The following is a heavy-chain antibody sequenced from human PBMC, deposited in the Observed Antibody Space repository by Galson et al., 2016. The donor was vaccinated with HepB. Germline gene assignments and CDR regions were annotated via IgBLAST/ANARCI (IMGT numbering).Heavy chain of an antibody. D-gene: IGHD2-15*01. J-gene: IGHJ4*01. CDR3: ARPGYCSGSSCYVPFDI. Sequence: SLRLSCAASGFTFSSYWMNWVRQAPGKGLVWVSRINNDGSNTTYADSVKGRFTISRDNAKNTLYLQMNSLRAEDTAVYYCARPGYCSGSSCYVPFDIWGRGILVTVS. CDR1: GFTFSSYW. V-gene: IGHV3-74*03. CDR2: INNDGSNT.